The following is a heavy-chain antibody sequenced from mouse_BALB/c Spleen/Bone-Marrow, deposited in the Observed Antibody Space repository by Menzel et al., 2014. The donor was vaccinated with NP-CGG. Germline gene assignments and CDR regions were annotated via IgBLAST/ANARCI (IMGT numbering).Heavy chain of an antibody. CDR2: INPSSGGT. J-gene: IGHJ3*01. CDR3: IRSAGTGFAY. Sequence: QVQLQQSGTELVKPGASVKLSCKASGYTFTSYYMFWVKQRPGQGLEWIGEINPSSGGTVFNEKFKSKVTLTVDKSSSTAYIQLSGLTSEDSAVYYCIRSAGTGFAYWGQGTLVTVS. V-gene: IGHV1-53*01. CDR1: GYTFTSYY. D-gene: IGHD3-3*01.